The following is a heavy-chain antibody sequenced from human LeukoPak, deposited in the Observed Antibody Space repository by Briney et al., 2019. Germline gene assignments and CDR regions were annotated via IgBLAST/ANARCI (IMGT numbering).Heavy chain of an antibody. CDR1: GGSLSSSSYY. Sequence: SETLSLTCTVSGGSLSSSSYYWGWIRQPPGKGLEWLGSIYYSGSINYNPSLKSRVTISVDTSKNQFSLKLDSVTAADTAVYYCARERDGYNYGYLDYWGQGTLVTVSS. J-gene: IGHJ4*02. D-gene: IGHD5-24*01. CDR2: IYYSGSI. V-gene: IGHV4-39*07. CDR3: ARERDGYNYGYLDY.